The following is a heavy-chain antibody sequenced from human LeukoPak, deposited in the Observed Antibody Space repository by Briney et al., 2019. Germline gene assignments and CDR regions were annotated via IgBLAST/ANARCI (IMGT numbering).Heavy chain of an antibody. Sequence: GRSLRLSCAASGFTFSNAWMNWVRQAPGKGLEWVGRIKSKTDGATTDYAAPVKGRFTISRDDSKSIAYLQMNSLKTEDTAVYYCTSAVPAAFFRIRSSYWGQGTLVTVSS. CDR1: GFTFSNAW. J-gene: IGHJ4*02. V-gene: IGHV3-15*01. CDR3: TSAVPAAFFRIRSSY. CDR2: IKSKTDGATT. D-gene: IGHD2-2*01.